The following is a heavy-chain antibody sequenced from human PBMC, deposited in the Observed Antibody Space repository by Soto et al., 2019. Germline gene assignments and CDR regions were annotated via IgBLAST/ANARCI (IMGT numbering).Heavy chain of an antibody. CDR1: DGAVRSGSDY. CDR2: IYYTGST. V-gene: IGHV4-31*03. Sequence: PSLLYSVPDGAVRSGSDYWSWLRQSPGKGLEWIGHIYYTGSTFYSPSLKSRLTISLDTSKNQFSLDLRSVTAADTAMYYCARIEMASIKWGRGTLVTVSS. J-gene: IGHJ4*02. CDR3: ARIEMASIK.